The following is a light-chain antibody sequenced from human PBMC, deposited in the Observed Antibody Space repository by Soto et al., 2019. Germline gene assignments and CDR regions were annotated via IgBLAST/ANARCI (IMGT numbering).Light chain of an antibody. CDR2: EVN. V-gene: IGLV2-8*01. J-gene: IGLJ2*01. CDR3: SSYAGSNYVI. CDR1: SSDVGGYNY. Sequence: QSALTQPPSASGSPGQSVTISCTGTSSDVGGYNYVSWYQQHPGKAPKRMIYEVNKRSSGVPDRFSGSKSDNTASLTVSGPQAEDEAYYDSSSYAGSNYVIVGGGTKLTVL.